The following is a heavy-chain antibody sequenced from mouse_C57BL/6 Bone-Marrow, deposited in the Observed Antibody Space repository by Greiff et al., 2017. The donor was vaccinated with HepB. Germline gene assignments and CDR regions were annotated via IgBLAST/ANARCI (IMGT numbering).Heavy chain of an antibody. CDR1: GYTFTSYW. V-gene: IGHV1-55*01. CDR2: IYPGSGST. D-gene: IGHD1-1*01. CDR3: ARSLLRYPAWFAY. J-gene: IGHJ3*01. Sequence: VQLQQPGAELVKPGASVKMSCKASGYTFTSYWITWVKQRPGQGLEWIGDIYPGSGSTNYNEKFKSKATLTVDTSSITAYMPLSSLTSEDSAVYYCARSLLRYPAWFAYWGQGTLVTVSA.